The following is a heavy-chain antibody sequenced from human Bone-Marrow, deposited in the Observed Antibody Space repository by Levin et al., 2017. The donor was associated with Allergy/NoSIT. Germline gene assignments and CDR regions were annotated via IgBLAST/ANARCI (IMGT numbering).Heavy chain of an antibody. CDR3: GRGILPISRGYYASDSYYHYMDV. D-gene: IGHD6-25*01. CDR2: IDTKTGKP. Sequence: ASVKVSCKASGYIFTKYTLNWIRQAPGQGLQWMGWIDTKTGKPTYGQGFTGRFVFSLDNSVGTAYLKLSSLKTEDTAVFYCGRGILPISRGYYASDSYYHYMDVWGKGTTVSVSS. J-gene: IGHJ6*03. CDR1: GYIFTKYT. V-gene: IGHV7-4-1*02.